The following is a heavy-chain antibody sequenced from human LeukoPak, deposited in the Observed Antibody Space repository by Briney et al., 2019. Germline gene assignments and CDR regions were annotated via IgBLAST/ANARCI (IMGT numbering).Heavy chain of an antibody. CDR3: ARGGPSVTPYY. Sequence: GGSLRLSCAASGFKFSSNWMSWVRQAPGKGLEWVANIKQDGSEKYYVDSAEGRFTISRDNAKNSLYLQMNSLRAEDTAVYYCARGGPSVTPYYWGQGTLVTVSS. V-gene: IGHV3-7*01. CDR2: IKQDGSEK. D-gene: IGHD4-17*01. CDR1: GFKFSSNW. J-gene: IGHJ4*02.